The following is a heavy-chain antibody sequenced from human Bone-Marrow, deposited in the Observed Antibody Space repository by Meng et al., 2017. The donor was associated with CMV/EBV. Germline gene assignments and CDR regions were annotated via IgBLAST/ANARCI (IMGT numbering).Heavy chain of an antibody. CDR2: ISYDGSNK. CDR3: ARDTYYYDSSGYYRPKYPDY. CDR1: GFTFSRYA. D-gene: IGHD3-22*01. Sequence: GGSLRLSCAASGFTFSRYAMHWVRQAPGKGLEWVAVISYDGSNKYYADSVKGRFTISRDNSKNSLYLQMNSLRAEDTAVYYCARDTYYYDSSGYYRPKYPDYWAQGTLATSPQ. V-gene: IGHV3-30-3*01. J-gene: IGHJ4*02.